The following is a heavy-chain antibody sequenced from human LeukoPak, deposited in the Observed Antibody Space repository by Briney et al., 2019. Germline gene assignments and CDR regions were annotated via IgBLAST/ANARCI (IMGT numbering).Heavy chain of an antibody. CDR3: ARGGATGTTIGPENNWFDP. J-gene: IGHJ5*02. CDR2: ISAYNGNT. V-gene: IGHV1-18*01. D-gene: IGHD1-1*01. CDR1: GYTFTSYG. Sequence: ASVKVSCKASGYTFTSYGISWVRQAPGQGPEWMGWISAYNGNTNYAQKLQGRVTMTTDTSTSTAYMELRSLRSDDTAVYYCARGGATGTTIGPENNWFDPWGQGTLVTVSS.